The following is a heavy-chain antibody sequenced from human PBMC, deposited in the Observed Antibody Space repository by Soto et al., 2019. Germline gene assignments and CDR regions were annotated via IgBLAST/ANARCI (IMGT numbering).Heavy chain of an antibody. D-gene: IGHD6-19*01. CDR3: ARILNTGSIAVAGYYFDY. V-gene: IGHV2-26*01. CDR1: GFSLSNARMG. Sequence: QVTLKESGPVLVKPTETLTLTCTVSGFSLSNARMGVSWIRQPPVKALEWLAHIFSNDEKSYSTSLKSRLTISKDTSKSQVVLTMTNMDPVDTATSYCARILNTGSIAVAGYYFDYWGQGTLVTVSS. CDR2: IFSNDEK. J-gene: IGHJ4*02.